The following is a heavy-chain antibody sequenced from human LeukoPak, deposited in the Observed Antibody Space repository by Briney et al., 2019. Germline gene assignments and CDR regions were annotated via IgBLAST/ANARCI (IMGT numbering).Heavy chain of an antibody. CDR2: ISSSSSYI. CDR1: GFTFSSYS. Sequence: GGSLRLYCAASGFTFSSYSMNWVRQAPGKGLEWVSSISSSSSYIYYADSVKGRFSISRDNAKNSLYLQMNSLRAEDTAVYYCARDLGEEIFDYWGQGTLVTVSS. V-gene: IGHV3-21*01. J-gene: IGHJ4*02. D-gene: IGHD3-10*01. CDR3: ARDLGEEIFDY.